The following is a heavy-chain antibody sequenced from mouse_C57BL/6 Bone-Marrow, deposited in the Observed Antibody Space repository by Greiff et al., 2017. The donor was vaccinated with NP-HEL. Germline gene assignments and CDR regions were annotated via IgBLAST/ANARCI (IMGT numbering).Heavy chain of an antibody. CDR1: GYTFTSYG. J-gene: IGHJ4*01. V-gene: IGHV1-81*01. D-gene: IGHD1-1*02. Sequence: QVQLQQSGAELARPGASVKLSCKASGYTFTSYGIRWVKQRTGQGLEWIGEIYPRSGNTYYNEKFKGKATLTADKSSSTAYMELRSLTSEDSAVYFWARLWWLPLYAMYYWCQGTSVTVSS. CDR3: ARLWWLPLYAMYY. CDR2: IYPRSGNT.